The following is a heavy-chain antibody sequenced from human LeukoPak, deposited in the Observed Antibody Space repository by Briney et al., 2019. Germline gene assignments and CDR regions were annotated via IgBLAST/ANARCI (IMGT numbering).Heavy chain of an antibody. V-gene: IGHV3-33*01. J-gene: IGHJ5*02. CDR3: ARDLQQSSFGWVLSGST. D-gene: IGHD3-9*01. CDR1: GFTFSSYG. CDR2: IWYDGSNK. Sequence: PGGSLRLSCAASGFTFSSYGMHWVRQAPGKGLEWVAVIWYDGSNKYYADSVKGRFTISRDNSKNTLYLQMNSLRAEDTAVYYCARDLQQSSFGWVLSGSTWGQGTLVTVSS.